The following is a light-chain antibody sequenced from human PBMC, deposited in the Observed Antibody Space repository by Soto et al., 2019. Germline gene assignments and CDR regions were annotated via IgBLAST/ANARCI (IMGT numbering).Light chain of an antibody. V-gene: IGKV3-11*01. J-gene: IGKJ1*01. CDR2: DAS. CDR3: HHYGST. CDR1: QSVSSY. Sequence: EIVLTQSPATPSLSPGERATLSCRASQSVSSYLAWYQQKPGQAPRLLIYDASNRATGIPDRFSGGGSGTDFTLTISRLEPEDFAVYYCHHYGSTFGQGTKVDIK.